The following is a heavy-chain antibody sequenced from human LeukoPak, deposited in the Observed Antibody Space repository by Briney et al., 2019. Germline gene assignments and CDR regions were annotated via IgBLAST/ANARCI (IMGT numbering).Heavy chain of an antibody. CDR3: AKVYDFWSGYYADY. CDR1: GFTFSSYA. CDR2: ISGSGGST. J-gene: IGHJ4*02. D-gene: IGHD3/OR15-3a*01. Sequence: GGSLRLSCAASGFTFSSYAMSWVRQAPGKGLEWVSAISGSGGSTYYADSVKGRFTISRDNSKNTLYLQMNSLRAEDTAAYYCAKVYDFWSGYYADYWGQGTLVTVSS. V-gene: IGHV3-23*01.